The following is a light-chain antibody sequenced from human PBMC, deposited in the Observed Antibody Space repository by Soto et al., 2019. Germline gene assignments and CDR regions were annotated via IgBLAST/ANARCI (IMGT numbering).Light chain of an antibody. Sequence: QSALTQPASVSGSPGQSITISCTGTSSDIGAYNFVSWYQQHPCKAPKLMLYDVNIRPSGVSNRFSGSKSGNTASLTISGLQAEDEADCYCTSWTTSTTMIFGGGTKLTVL. CDR1: SSDIGAYNF. V-gene: IGLV2-14*03. CDR3: TSWTTSTTMI. J-gene: IGLJ2*01. CDR2: DVN.